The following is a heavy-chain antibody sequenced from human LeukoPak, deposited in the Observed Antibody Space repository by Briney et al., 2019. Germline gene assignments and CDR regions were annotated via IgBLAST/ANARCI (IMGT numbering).Heavy chain of an antibody. CDR1: GDSISSNY. V-gene: IGHV4-59*01. CDR2: IHYTGST. J-gene: IGHJ4*02. Sequence: SETLSLTCTVSGDSISSNYWSWIQQPPGKGLEWIGYIHYTGSTNYNPSLKSRVTISVDTSKNQFSLNLSSVTAADTAVYYCARDYYGDYFGQGTLVTVSS. CDR3: ARDYYGDY.